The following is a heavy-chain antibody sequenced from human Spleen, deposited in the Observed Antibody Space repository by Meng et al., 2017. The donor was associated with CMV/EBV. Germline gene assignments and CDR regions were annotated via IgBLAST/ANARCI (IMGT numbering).Heavy chain of an antibody. CDR2: ISGGGGST. CDR1: GITFRRSA. D-gene: IGHD5-24*01. Sequence: CDASGITFRRSAMSWVRQAPGKGLGGVYAISGGGGSTYYADSLKSRFTISRDNSRNTLYLQMNSLRADDTAVYYCAKGRRDGYAELDYWGQGTLVTVSS. CDR3: AKGRRDGYAELDY. J-gene: IGHJ4*02. V-gene: IGHV3-23*01.